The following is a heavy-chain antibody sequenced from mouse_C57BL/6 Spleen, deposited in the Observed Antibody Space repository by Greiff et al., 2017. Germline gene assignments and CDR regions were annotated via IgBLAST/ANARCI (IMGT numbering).Heavy chain of an antibody. J-gene: IGHJ4*01. CDR1: GYTFTDYE. CDR2: IDPETGGT. Sequence: QVQLQQSGAELVRPGASVTLSCKASGYTFTDYEMHWVKRTPVHGLEWIGAIDPETGGTAYNQKFKGKAILAADKSSSTAYMELRSLTSEDSAAYYCTKSAGNYGDDYWGQGTSVTVSA. V-gene: IGHV1-15*01. D-gene: IGHD2-1*01. CDR3: TKSAGNYGDDY.